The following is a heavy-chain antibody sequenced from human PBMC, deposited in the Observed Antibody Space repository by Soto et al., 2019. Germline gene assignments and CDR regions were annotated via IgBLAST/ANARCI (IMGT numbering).Heavy chain of an antibody. V-gene: IGHV4-59*08. CDR1: GGSIRSYY. D-gene: IGHD3-22*01. Sequence: QVQLQESGPGLVRPSGTLSLTCTVSGGSIRSYYWRWIQQSPGKGLEWIGSIFYSGSTNYNPSLKSQVTISVDTSKSQFTLNLNSVTAADTAVYYCARQGSYSESSGHPNTIFEYWGQGALVTVSS. CDR3: ARQGSYSESSGHPNTIFEY. J-gene: IGHJ4*02. CDR2: IFYSGST.